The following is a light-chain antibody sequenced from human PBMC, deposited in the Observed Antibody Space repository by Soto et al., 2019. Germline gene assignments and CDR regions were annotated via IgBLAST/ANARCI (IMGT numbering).Light chain of an antibody. CDR2: QAS. J-gene: IGKJ1*01. CDR3: QHYQRFSRT. V-gene: IGKV1-5*03. CDR1: ESFSRW. Sequence: DIQMTQSPTTLSASLGDRVTITCRANESFSRWLAWYQQNPGKAPKLLIYQASRLQSGVPSRFSGSGSGTELTLTISSLQPDDLATYYCQHYQRFSRTFGRGTKV.